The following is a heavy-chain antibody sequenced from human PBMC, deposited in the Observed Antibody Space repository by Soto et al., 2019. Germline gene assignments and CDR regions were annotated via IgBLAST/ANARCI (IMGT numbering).Heavy chain of an antibody. Sequence: SETLSLTCTVSGGSISSYYWSWIRQPPGKGLEWIGYIYYSGSTNYNPSLKSRVTISVDTSKNQFPLKLSSVTAADTAVYYCARGPGVYYYFWSGNNWFDPWGQGTLVTVSS. D-gene: IGHD3-3*01. CDR1: GGSISSYY. CDR3: ARGPGVYYYFWSGNNWFDP. CDR2: IYYSGST. V-gene: IGHV4-59*01. J-gene: IGHJ5*02.